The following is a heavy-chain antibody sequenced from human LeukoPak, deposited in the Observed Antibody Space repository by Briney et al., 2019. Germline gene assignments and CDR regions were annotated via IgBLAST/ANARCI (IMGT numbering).Heavy chain of an antibody. V-gene: IGHV3-74*01. CDR2: INSDGSIT. J-gene: IGHJ4*02. CDR3: ARVRATFSPHFDN. D-gene: IGHD5-12*01. Sequence: PGGSLRLSCAASGFTFSSYWMHWVRQAPGKGLMWVSRINSDGSITNYADSVKGRFTISRDNAKNTLYLQMNSLRAKDTAVYYCARVRATFSPHFDNWGQGTLVTVSS. CDR1: GFTFSSYW.